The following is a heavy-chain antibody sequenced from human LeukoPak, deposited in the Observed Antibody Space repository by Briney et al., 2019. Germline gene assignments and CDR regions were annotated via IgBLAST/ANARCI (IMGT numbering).Heavy chain of an antibody. J-gene: IGHJ4*02. V-gene: IGHV3-21*01. D-gene: IGHD5-18*01. CDR3: ARDLLKDTAMDY. CDR1: GFTSSSYS. CDR2: ISSSSSYI. Sequence: GGSLRLSCAASGFTSSSYSMNWVRQAPGKGLEWVSSISSSSSYIYYADSVKGRFTISRDNAKNSLYLQMNSLRAEDTAVYYCARDLLKDTAMDYWGQGTLVTVSS.